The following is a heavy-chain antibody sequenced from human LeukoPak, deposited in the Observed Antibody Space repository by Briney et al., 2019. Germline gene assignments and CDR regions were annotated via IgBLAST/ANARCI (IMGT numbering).Heavy chain of an antibody. J-gene: IGHJ3*02. D-gene: IGHD3-22*01. CDR1: GGSISSYY. Sequence: SETLSLTCTVSGGSISSYYWSWIRQPPGKGLEWIGYIYYSGSTNYNPSLKSRVTISVDTSKNQFSLKLSSVTAADTAVYYCATYSSGYYQAGRAFDIWGQGTMVTVSS. CDR3: ATYSSGYYQAGRAFDI. V-gene: IGHV4-59*01. CDR2: IYYSGST.